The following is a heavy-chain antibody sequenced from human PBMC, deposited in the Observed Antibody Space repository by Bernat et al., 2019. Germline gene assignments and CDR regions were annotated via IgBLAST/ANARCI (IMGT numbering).Heavy chain of an antibody. D-gene: IGHD6-19*01. CDR2: IYHSGST. J-gene: IGHJ4*02. CDR3: AREGAQWLAKDFDY. Sequence: QVQLQESGPGLVKPSETLSLTCAVSGYSISSGYYWGWIRQPPGKGLEWIGSIYHSGSTYYNPSLRSRVTISVDASKKQLCLKLRSVTAADTAVYYCAREGAQWLAKDFDYRGQGTLVTVSS. V-gene: IGHV4-38-2*02. CDR1: GYSISSGYY.